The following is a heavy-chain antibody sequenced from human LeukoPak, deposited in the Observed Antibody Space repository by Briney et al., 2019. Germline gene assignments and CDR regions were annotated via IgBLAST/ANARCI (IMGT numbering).Heavy chain of an antibody. CDR3: ARASSGSHGDY. D-gene: IGHD1-26*01. CDR2: IYHSGST. CDR1: GGSISSGGYY. V-gene: IGHV4-30-2*01. J-gene: IGHJ4*02. Sequence: PSETLSLTCTVSGGSISSGGYYWSWIRQPPGKGLEWIGYIYHSGSTYYNPSLKSRVTISVDRSKNQFSLKLSSVTAADTAVYYCARASSGSHGDYWGQGTLVTVSS.